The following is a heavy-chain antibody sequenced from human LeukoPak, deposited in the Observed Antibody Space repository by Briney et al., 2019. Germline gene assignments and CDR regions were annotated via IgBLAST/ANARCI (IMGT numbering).Heavy chain of an antibody. Sequence: GGSLRLSCAASGFTFSSYEMNWVRQAPGKGLEWVSDISSSGSTIYYADSVKGRFTISRDNAKNSLYLQMNSLRDEDTAVYYCARAYYDFWSGYPLDYYYYGMDVWGQGTTVTVSS. D-gene: IGHD3-3*01. CDR2: ISSSGSTI. CDR1: GFTFSSYE. V-gene: IGHV3-48*03. CDR3: ARAYYDFWSGYPLDYYYYGMDV. J-gene: IGHJ6*02.